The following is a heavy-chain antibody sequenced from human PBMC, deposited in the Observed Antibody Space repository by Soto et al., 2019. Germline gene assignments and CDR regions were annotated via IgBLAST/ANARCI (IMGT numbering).Heavy chain of an antibody. D-gene: IGHD3-3*01. V-gene: IGHV3-23*01. CDR3: EKVMRAFWSGYYTGYYYYGMDV. CDR2: ISGSGGST. Sequence: GGSLRLSCAASGFTFSSYAMSWVRQAPGKGLYWVSAISGSGGSTYYTDSVKGRFTISRANSKNTLYLQMNSLRAEDTAVYYCEKVMRAFWSGYYTGYYYYGMDVWGQGTTVTVSS. J-gene: IGHJ6*02. CDR1: GFTFSSYA.